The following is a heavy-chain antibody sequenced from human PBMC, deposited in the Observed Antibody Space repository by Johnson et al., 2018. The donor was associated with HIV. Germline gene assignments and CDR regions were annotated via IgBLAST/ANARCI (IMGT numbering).Heavy chain of an antibody. J-gene: IGHJ3*02. V-gene: IGHV3-30*03. D-gene: IGHD3-10*01. CDR2: ISSDGSNK. CDR3: VRGGSDAFDI. CDR1: GFSFTNAW. Sequence: QVQLVESGGGLVKPGGTLRLSCAASGFSFTNAWMSCARQAPGKGLEWVAVISSDGSNKYYFDSVKGRFTISRDNAKNSLYLQMNSLSPGDTAVYYCVRGGSDAFDIWGQGTMVTVSS.